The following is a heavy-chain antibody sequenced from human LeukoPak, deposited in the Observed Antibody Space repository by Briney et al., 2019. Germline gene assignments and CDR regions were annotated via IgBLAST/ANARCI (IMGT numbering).Heavy chain of an antibody. D-gene: IGHD3-10*01. J-gene: IGHJ3*02. CDR2: IYTSGST. CDR1: GGSISSYY. V-gene: IGHV4-4*07. CDR3: ARDHGSGSYYYPDAFDI. Sequence: SETLSLTCTVSGGSISSYYWSWIRQPAGKGLEWIGRIYTSGSTNYNPSLKSQVTMSVDTSKNQFSLKLSSVTAADTAVYYCARDHGSGSYYYPDAFDIWGQGTMVTVSS.